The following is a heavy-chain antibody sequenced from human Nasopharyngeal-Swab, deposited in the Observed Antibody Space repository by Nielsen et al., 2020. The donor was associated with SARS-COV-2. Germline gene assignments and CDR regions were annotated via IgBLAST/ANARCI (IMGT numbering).Heavy chain of an antibody. J-gene: IGHJ4*02. CDR3: ARDLHEYGSGLYYFDY. CDR2: IYYSGST. V-gene: IGHV4-30-4*01. CDR1: GGSISSGDYY. Sequence: SETLSLTCTVSGGSISSGDYYWSWIRQPPGKGLEWIGYIYYSGSTYYNPSLKSRVTISVDTSKNQFSLKLSSVTAADTAVCYCARDLHEYGSGLYYFDYWGQGTLVTVSS. D-gene: IGHD3-10*01.